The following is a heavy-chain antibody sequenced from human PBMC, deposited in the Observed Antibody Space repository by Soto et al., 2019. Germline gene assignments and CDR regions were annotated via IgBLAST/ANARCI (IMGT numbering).Heavy chain of an antibody. Sequence: GASVKVSCKASGGTFSSYAISWVRQAPGRGLEWMGGIIPIFGTANYAQKFQGRVTITADESTSTAYMELSSLRSEDTAVYYCARDLKSVPILTGYYNSYYYYGMDVWGQGTTVTVSS. V-gene: IGHV1-69*13. D-gene: IGHD3-9*01. CDR2: IIPIFGTA. CDR3: ARDLKSVPILTGYYNSYYYYGMDV. J-gene: IGHJ6*02. CDR1: GGTFSSYA.